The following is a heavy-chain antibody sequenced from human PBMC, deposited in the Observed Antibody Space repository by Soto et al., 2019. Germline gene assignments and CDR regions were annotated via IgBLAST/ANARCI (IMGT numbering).Heavy chain of an antibody. V-gene: IGHV1-2*02. CDR1: GYTFTGYY. D-gene: IGHD3-3*01. CDR2: INPNSGGT. J-gene: IGHJ4*02. CDR3: ARNSGYYDFWSGYYLGY. Sequence: ASVKVCCKACGYTFTGYYMHWVRQAPGQGLEWMGWINPNSGGTNYAQKFQGRVTMTRDTSISTAYMELSRLRSDDTAVYYCARNSGYYDFWSGYYLGYWGQGTLVTVSS.